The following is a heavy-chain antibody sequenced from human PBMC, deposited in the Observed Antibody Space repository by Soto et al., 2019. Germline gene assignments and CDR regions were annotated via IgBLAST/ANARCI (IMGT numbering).Heavy chain of an antibody. V-gene: IGHV1-46*01. CDR1: GYAFSTYL. J-gene: IGHJ4*02. Sequence: QVQLVQSAAEVRRPGASVKVSCRTSGYAFSTYLMHWVRQAPGQGLEWMGILNPTAGRTSYSQKFQGRVTMTSDASTSTAYVESTALSSDDTAGYYGARALRGGLTVAAPAYWCQGTLVTVTS. D-gene: IGHD3-9*01. CDR2: LNPTAGRT. CDR3: ARALRGGLTVAAPAY.